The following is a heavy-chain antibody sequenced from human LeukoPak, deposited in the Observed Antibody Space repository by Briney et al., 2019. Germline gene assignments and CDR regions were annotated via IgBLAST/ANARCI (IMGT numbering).Heavy chain of an antibody. D-gene: IGHD4-11*01. CDR2: ISGSGGST. V-gene: IGHV3-23*01. J-gene: IGHJ6*03. Sequence: GGSLRLSCAAPGFTFSSYAMSWVRQAPGKGLEWVSAISGSGGSTYYADSVKGRFTISRDNSKNTLYLQMNSLRAEDTAVYYCAKAPYSNYPGGLNYYYYMDVWGKGTTVTVSS. CDR3: AKAPYSNYPGGLNYYYYMDV. CDR1: GFTFSSYA.